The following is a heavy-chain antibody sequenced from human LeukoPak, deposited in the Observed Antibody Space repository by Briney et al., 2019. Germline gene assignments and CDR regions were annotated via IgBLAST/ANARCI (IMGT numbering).Heavy chain of an antibody. D-gene: IGHD3-22*01. CDR1: GGTFSSYA. V-gene: IGHV1-69*05. J-gene: IGHJ3*02. Sequence: SVKVSCKASGGTFSSYAIIWVRQAPGQGLEWMGGIIPIFGTANYAQKFQGRVTITTDESTSTAYMELRSLRSEDTAVYYCARVRYYDSSGYYWAFDIWGQGTMVTVSS. CDR3: ARVRYYDSSGYYWAFDI. CDR2: IIPIFGTA.